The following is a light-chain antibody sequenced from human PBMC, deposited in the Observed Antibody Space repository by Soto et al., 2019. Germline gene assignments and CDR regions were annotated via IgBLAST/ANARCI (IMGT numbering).Light chain of an antibody. CDR1: SSDVGGYNF. Sequence: QSALTQPRSVSGSPGQSVTISCTGTSSDVGGYNFVSWYLQHPGKAPKLIIYDVTKRPSGVPDRFSGSKSGNTASLTISGLQAEDEADYYCCSYAGTYTLWVFGGGTLLTVL. J-gene: IGLJ3*02. CDR2: DVT. CDR3: CSYAGTYTLWV. V-gene: IGLV2-11*01.